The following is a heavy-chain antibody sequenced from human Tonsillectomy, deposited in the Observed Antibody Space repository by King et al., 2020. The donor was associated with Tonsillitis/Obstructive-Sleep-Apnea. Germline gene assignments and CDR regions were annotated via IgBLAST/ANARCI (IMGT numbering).Heavy chain of an antibody. CDR2: ISYDGSDK. D-gene: IGHD6-6*01. Sequence: HVQLVESGGAVVQPGRSLRLSCAASGFTFSSYGMHWVRQAPGKGLEWVACISYDGSDKYNADSVKGRFTISRDNSKNTLYLQMNSLRAEDTAVYYCAKDRYSSSSWGIDYWGQGTLVTVSS. J-gene: IGHJ4*02. CDR3: AKDRYSSSSWGIDY. CDR1: GFTFSSYG. V-gene: IGHV3-30*18.